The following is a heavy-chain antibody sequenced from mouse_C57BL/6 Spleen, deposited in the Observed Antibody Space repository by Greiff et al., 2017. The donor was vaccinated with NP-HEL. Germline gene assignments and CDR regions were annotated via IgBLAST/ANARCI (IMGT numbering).Heavy chain of an antibody. CDR3: ARSTTVVEGWYFDV. CDR2: INPYNGGT. Sequence: VQLQQSGPVLVKPGASVKMSCKASGYTFTDYYMNWVKQSHGKSLEWIGVINPYNGGTSYNQKFKGKATLTVDKSSSTAYMELNSLTSDDSAVYYCARSTTVVEGWYFDVWGTGTTVTVSS. CDR1: GYTFTDYY. J-gene: IGHJ1*03. D-gene: IGHD1-1*01. V-gene: IGHV1-19*01.